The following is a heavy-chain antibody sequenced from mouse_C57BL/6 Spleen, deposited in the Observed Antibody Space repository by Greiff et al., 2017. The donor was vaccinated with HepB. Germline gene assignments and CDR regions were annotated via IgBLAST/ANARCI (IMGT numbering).Heavy chain of an antibody. CDR1: GYTFTSYW. CDR3: ARLGAYYSNPWFAY. D-gene: IGHD2-5*01. Sequence: VQLQQPGAELVKPGASVKLSCKASGYTFTSYWMQWVKQRPGQGLEWIGEIDPSDSYTNYNQKFKGKATLTVDTSSSTAYMQLSSLTSEDSAVYYCARLGAYYSNPWFAYWGQGTLVTVSA. CDR2: IDPSDSYT. J-gene: IGHJ3*01. V-gene: IGHV1-50*01.